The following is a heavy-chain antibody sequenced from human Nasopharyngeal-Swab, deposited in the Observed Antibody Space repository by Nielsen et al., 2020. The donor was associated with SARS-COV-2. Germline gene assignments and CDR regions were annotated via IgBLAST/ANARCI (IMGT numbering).Heavy chain of an antibody. V-gene: IGHV3-48*03. Sequence: GESLKISCAASGFTFDNYEMNWVRQAPGKGLEWVSYISTSGATIHYADSVRGRFTISRDNAKKSLHLQMNSLRAEDTAVYYCARASRGWSWGQGTPVTDSS. D-gene: IGHD6-19*01. CDR1: GFTFDNYE. CDR2: ISTSGATI. J-gene: IGHJ5*02. CDR3: ARASRGWS.